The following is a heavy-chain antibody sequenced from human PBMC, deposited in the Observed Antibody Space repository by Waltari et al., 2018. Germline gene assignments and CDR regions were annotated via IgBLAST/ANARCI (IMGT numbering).Heavy chain of an antibody. D-gene: IGHD6-19*01. J-gene: IGHJ4*02. V-gene: IGHV4-59*01. CDR2: IYYSGST. CDR3: ARARSGHSSGWYRFDY. Sequence: QVQLQESGPGLVKPSETLSLTCTVSGGSISSYYWSWIRQPPGKGLEWIGYIYYSGSTNYNPPLKSRVTISGDTSKNQFSLKLSSVTAADTAVYYCARARSGHSSGWYRFDYWGQGTLVTVSS. CDR1: GGSISSYY.